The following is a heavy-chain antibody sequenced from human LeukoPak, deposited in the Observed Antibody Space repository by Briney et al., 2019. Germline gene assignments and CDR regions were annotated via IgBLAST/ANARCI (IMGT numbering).Heavy chain of an antibody. D-gene: IGHD5-18*01. J-gene: IGHJ4*02. CDR3: ARGLGYSYGYGIDY. CDR1: GFIFSSYA. V-gene: IGHV3-33*01. CDR2: IWFDGSNA. Sequence: GGSLRLSCAASGFIFSSYAMHWVRQAPGKGPEWVAIIWFDGSNAYYAESVEGRFTISRDNSKNTLYLQMKSLRAEDTAVYSCARGLGYSYGYGIDYWGQGTLVIASS.